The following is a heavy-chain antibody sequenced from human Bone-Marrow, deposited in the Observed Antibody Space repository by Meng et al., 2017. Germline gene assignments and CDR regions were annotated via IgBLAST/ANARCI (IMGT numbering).Heavy chain of an antibody. CDR1: SGSINSYF. Sequence: QRQESGQGLVKPSETLSLTCTVPSGSINSYFWSWIRQPPGKGPEWIGYISYSGSTNYNPSLKSRVTISVDTSKNQFSLKLSSVTAADTAVYYCARAIATRPDVFDYWGQGTLVTVSS. J-gene: IGHJ4*02. CDR3: ARAIATRPDVFDY. V-gene: IGHV4-59*01. CDR2: ISYSGST. D-gene: IGHD6-6*01.